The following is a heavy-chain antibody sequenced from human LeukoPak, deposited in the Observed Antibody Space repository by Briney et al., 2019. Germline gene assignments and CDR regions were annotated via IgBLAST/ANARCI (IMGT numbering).Heavy chain of an antibody. CDR2: ISSSGSTI. V-gene: IGHV3-48*03. J-gene: IGHJ4*02. CDR3: ARDSYYYDSSGYYYDY. D-gene: IGHD3-22*01. CDR1: GFTFSSYE. Sequence: GGSLRLSCAASGFTFSSYEMNWVRQAPGKGLEWVSYISSSGSTIYYADPVKGRFTISRDNAKNSLYLQMNSLRAEDTAVYYCARDSYYYDSSGYYYDYWGQGTLVTVSS.